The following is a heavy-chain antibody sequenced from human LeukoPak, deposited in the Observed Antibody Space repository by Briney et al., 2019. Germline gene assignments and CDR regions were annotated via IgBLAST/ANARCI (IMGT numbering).Heavy chain of an antibody. D-gene: IGHD6-19*01. Sequence: GGSLRLSCAASGFTSRTFWMSSVRQAPGKGLEWVANIKQDGSENYYVDSVKGRFTISRDNAKNSLFLQMNSLRAEDTAVYYCAREGTISVAGNPLDYWGQGTLVTVSS. CDR3: AREGTISVAGNPLDY. CDR2: IKQDGSEN. V-gene: IGHV3-7*01. CDR1: GFTSRTFW. J-gene: IGHJ4*02.